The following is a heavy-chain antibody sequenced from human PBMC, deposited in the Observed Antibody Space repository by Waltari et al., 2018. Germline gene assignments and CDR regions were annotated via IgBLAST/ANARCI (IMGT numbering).Heavy chain of an antibody. CDR2: IYYSGST. V-gene: IGHV4-31*03. CDR3: ARGSGYYYGSLVVDP. J-gene: IGHJ5*02. Sequence: QVQLQESGPGLVKPSQTLSLTCTVSGGSISSGGYYWRWIRQHPGKGLEWIGYIYYSGSTYYNPSLKSRVTISVDTSKNQFSLKLSSVTAADTAVYYCARGSGYYYGSLVVDPWGQGTLVTVSS. D-gene: IGHD3-22*01. CDR1: GGSISSGGYY.